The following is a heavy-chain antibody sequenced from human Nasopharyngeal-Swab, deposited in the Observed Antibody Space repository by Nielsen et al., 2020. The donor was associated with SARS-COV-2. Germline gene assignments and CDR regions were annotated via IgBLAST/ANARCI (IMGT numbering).Heavy chain of an antibody. D-gene: IGHD5-18*01. CDR2: ISSSGSTI. Sequence: GESLKISCAASGFTFSDYYMSWIRQAPGKGLEWVSYISSSGSTIYYADSVKGRFTISRDNAKNSLYLQMNSLRAEDTAVYYCARLARGYSYGYPSYYGMDVWGQGTTVTVSS. J-gene: IGHJ6*02. CDR3: ARLARGYSYGYPSYYGMDV. CDR1: GFTFSDYY. V-gene: IGHV3-11*01.